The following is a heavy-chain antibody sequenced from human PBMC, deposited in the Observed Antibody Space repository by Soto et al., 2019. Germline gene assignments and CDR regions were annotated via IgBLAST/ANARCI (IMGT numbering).Heavy chain of an antibody. CDR3: AKLAVAGNRYFGMDV. J-gene: IGHJ6*02. CDR1: GYSFTTYW. CDR2: IYPGDFDT. Sequence: PGESLKISCKGSGYSFTTYWIGWVRQMPGKGLEWMGIIYPGDFDTRYSPAFQGQVTISADKSISTAYLQWSSLKASDTAMYFCAKLAVAGNRYFGMDVWGQGTTVTVS. V-gene: IGHV5-51*01. D-gene: IGHD6-19*01.